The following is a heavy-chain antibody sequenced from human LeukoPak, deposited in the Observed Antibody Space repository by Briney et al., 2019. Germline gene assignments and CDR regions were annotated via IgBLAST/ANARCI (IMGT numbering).Heavy chain of an antibody. V-gene: IGHV5-51*01. Sequence: PGESLKISCKGSGYSFNSYWIGWVRQMPGKGLEWMGIIYPGDSDTRYSPSFQGQVTIPADKSISTAYLQWSSLKAADTAMYYCARHAPPSYYYYYYMDVWGKGTTVTVSS. CDR1: GYSFNSYW. CDR2: IYPGDSDT. CDR3: ARHAPPSYYYYYYMDV. J-gene: IGHJ6*03.